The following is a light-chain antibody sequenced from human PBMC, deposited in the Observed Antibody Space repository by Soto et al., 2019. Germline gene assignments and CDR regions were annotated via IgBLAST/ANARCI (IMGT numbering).Light chain of an antibody. CDR3: QQYGSSPRT. V-gene: IGKV3-20*01. CDR2: GAS. CDR1: QSVSSSY. J-gene: IGKJ5*01. Sequence: EIVLTQSPGTLSLSPGERGTLSCRASQSVSSSYLAWYQQKPGQAPRLLIYGASSRATGIPDRFSGSGSGTDFTLIISRLDPEDFAVYYCQQYGSSPRTFGQGTRLEIK.